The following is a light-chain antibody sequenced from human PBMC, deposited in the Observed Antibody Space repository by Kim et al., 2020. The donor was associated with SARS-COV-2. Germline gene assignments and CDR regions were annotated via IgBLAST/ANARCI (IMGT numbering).Light chain of an antibody. J-gene: IGKJ1*01. V-gene: IGKV3-20*01. Sequence: PGERATPSCGASQSVRSNYLSWYQQKPGQAPRLLIYGASSRATGIPDRFSGSGSGTDFTLTIIRLEPEDFAVYYCQQYGSSPWTFAQGTKVDIK. CDR2: GAS. CDR1: QSVRSNY. CDR3: QQYGSSPWT.